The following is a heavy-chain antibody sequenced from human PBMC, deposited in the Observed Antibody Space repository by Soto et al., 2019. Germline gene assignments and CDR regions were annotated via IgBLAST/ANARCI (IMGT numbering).Heavy chain of an antibody. J-gene: IGHJ4*02. V-gene: IGHV4-59*01. D-gene: IGHD6-25*01. CDR3: ARTLAAEVFDY. Sequence: SETLSLTCTASGGSISSYYWSWIRQPPGKGLEWIGYIYYSGSTNYNPSLKSRVTISVDTSKNQFSLKLSSVTAADTAVYYCARTLAAEVFDYWGQGTLVTAPQ. CDR1: GGSISSYY. CDR2: IYYSGST.